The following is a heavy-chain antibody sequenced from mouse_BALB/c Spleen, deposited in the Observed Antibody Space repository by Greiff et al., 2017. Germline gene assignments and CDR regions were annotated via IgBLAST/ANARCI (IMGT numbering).Heavy chain of an antibody. V-gene: IGHV1-74*01. Sequence: QVQLQQSGAELAKPGASVKISCKASGYSFTSYWMHWVKQRPGQGLEWIGMIDPSDSETRLNQKFKDKATLTVDKSSSTAYMQLSSPTSEDSAVYYCARRYYGNYEDYAMDYWGQGTSVTVSS. D-gene: IGHD2-1*01. J-gene: IGHJ4*01. CDR3: ARRYYGNYEDYAMDY. CDR1: GYSFTSYW. CDR2: IDPSDSET.